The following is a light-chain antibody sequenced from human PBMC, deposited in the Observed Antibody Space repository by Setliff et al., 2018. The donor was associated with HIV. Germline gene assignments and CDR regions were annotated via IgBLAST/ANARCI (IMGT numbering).Light chain of an antibody. CDR3: CSHAGSYTLV. CDR2: EVN. Sequence: QSVLTQPPSASGSPGQSVTISCTEASGDIGTYDFISWYQQHPGKGPKLIIYEVNKRPSGVPDRFSGSKSGNAASLTISGLQADDEADYYCCSHAGSYTLVFGGGTQLTVL. J-gene: IGLJ2*01. V-gene: IGLV2-8*01. CDR1: SGDIGTYDF.